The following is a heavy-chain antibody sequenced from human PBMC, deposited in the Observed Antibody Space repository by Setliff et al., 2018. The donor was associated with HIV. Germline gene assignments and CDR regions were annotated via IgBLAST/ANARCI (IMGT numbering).Heavy chain of an antibody. CDR1: GFTFNNYW. J-gene: IGHJ4*02. D-gene: IGHD6-6*01. CDR2: IWYDGSNK. Sequence: PGGSLRLSCAASGFTFNNYWMHWVRQAPGKGLEWVAVIWYDGSNKYYADSVKGRFTISRDNSKNTLYLQMNSLRAEDTAVYYCAKDKYSSSSGDFDYWGQGTLVTVSS. CDR3: AKDKYSSSSGDFDY. V-gene: IGHV3-33*06.